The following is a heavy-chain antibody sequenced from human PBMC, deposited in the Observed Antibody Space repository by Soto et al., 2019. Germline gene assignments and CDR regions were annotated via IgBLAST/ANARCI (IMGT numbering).Heavy chain of an antibody. Sequence: ASVKDSCKESGYTFTSYYMHWVRQAPGQELEWRGIINPSGGSTSYAQKFQGRVTMTRDTATSTVYMKRTSLSSEDSAVDYCARVRMAHGGFGYWGQGTLVTVSS. CDR3: ARVRMAHGGFGY. V-gene: IGHV1-46*01. J-gene: IGHJ4*01. D-gene: IGHD6-25*01. CDR1: GYTFTSYY. CDR2: INPSGGST.